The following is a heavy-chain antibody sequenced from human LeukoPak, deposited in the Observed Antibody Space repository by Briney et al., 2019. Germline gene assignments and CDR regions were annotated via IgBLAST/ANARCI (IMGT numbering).Heavy chain of an antibody. D-gene: IGHD6-19*01. J-gene: IGHJ4*02. Sequence: GSLRLSCAASGFTFSSYGMHWVRQAPGKGLEWVAVIWYDGSNKYYADSVKGRFTISRDNSKNTLYLQMNSLRAEDTAVYYCARADSSGWYDFDYWGQGTLVTVSS. CDR2: IWYDGSNK. CDR3: ARADSSGWYDFDY. CDR1: GFTFSSYG. V-gene: IGHV3-33*01.